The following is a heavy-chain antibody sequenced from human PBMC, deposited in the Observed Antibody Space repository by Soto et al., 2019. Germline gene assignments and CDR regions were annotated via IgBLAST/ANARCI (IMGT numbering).Heavy chain of an antibody. CDR3: ASIFSGYDYPAYYYGMDV. CDR1: GFTVSSNY. Sequence: EVQLVESGGGLIQPGGSLRLSCAASGFTVSSNYMSWVRQAPGKGLEWVSVIYSGGSTYYADSVKGRFTISRDNSKNTLYLQMNSLRAEDTAVYYCASIFSGYDYPAYYYGMDVWGQGTTVTVSS. D-gene: IGHD5-12*01. J-gene: IGHJ6*02. CDR2: IYSGGST. V-gene: IGHV3-53*01.